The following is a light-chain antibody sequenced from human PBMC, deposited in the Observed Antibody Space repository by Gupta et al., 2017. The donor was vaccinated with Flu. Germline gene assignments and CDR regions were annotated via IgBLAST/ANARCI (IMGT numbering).Light chain of an antibody. V-gene: IGKV4-1*01. CDR1: QTIVNSSNNMNY. CDR3: QQYLSMPS. J-gene: IGKJ2*01. CDR2: RTS. Sequence: VSLGDRATINCKSSQTIVNSSNNMNYMAWYQQKPGQPPILLIRRTSTREPGVPDRFSGSGSGTDFILTISSLQAEDVAVYLCQQYLSMPSFGQGTKLEIK.